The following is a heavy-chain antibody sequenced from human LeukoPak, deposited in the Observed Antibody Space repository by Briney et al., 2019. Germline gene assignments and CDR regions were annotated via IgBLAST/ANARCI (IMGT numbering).Heavy chain of an antibody. J-gene: IGHJ5*02. D-gene: IGHD3-3*01. V-gene: IGHV1-69*05. CDR2: IIPIFGTA. Sequence: GASVKVSCKTSGYIFTDYDINWVRQAPGQGLEWMGGIIPIFGTANYAQKFQGRVTITTDESTSTAYMELSSLRSEDTAVYYCARGAILRAQNWFDPWGQGTLVTVSS. CDR3: ARGAILRAQNWFDP. CDR1: GYIFTDYD.